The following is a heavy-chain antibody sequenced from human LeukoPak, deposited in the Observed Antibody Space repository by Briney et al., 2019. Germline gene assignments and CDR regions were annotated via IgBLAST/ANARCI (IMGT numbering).Heavy chain of an antibody. Sequence: GGSLRLSCAASGFTFSNYWMHWVRQAPGKGLEWVANIKQDGSENYSVDSVKGRFTISRENAKNSLYLQMNSLRAEDTAVYYCARDRRLDYYYYMDVWGKGTTVTVSS. J-gene: IGHJ6*03. CDR3: ARDRRLDYYYYMDV. CDR1: GFTFSNYW. V-gene: IGHV3-7*01. CDR2: IKQDGSEN.